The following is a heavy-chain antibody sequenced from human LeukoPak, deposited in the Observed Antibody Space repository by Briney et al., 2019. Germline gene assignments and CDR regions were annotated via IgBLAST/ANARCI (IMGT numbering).Heavy chain of an antibody. D-gene: IGHD6-19*01. CDR1: GYIFTDYY. J-gene: IGHJ3*02. CDR2: TNPNSGVT. Sequence: ASVKVSCKASGYIFTDYYMHWVRQAPGQGLEWMGWTNPNSGVTNYAQKFQVRVTMTGDTSISTAYMELSRLRSDDTAVYYCARDLRLAVSGTSGFDIWGQGTVVTVSS. V-gene: IGHV1-2*02. CDR3: ARDLRLAVSGTSGFDI.